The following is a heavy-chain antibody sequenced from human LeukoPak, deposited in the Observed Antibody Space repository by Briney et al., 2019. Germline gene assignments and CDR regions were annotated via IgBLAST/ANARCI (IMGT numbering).Heavy chain of an antibody. CDR3: ARHAAGTTYDY. V-gene: IGHV4-59*08. CDR1: GGSISSYC. J-gene: IGHJ4*02. CDR2: ISYSVST. Sequence: PSETRSLTSTVAGGSISSYCWSWIRQPAGKVLEWIGYISYSVSTNYNSSLKSRVTMSVDTSKNQFSLILSSVTAAETAFYYCARHAAGTTYDYWGQGILVTVSS. D-gene: IGHD4-17*01.